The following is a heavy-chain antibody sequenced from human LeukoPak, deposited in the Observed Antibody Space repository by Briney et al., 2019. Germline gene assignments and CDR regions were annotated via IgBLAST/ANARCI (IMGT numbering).Heavy chain of an antibody. V-gene: IGHV5-51*01. Sequence: GESLKISCKGSGYRFTDYWIAWVRQMPGKGLEWMGIIYPGDSDSRYSPSFQGQVTFSADKSICTAYLQWSSLKASDTAMYYCARRSYCYSTSCYGYWFDSWGQGTLVTVSS. D-gene: IGHD2-2*01. CDR1: GYRFTDYW. J-gene: IGHJ5*01. CDR2: IYPGDSDS. CDR3: ARRSYCYSTSCYGYWFDS.